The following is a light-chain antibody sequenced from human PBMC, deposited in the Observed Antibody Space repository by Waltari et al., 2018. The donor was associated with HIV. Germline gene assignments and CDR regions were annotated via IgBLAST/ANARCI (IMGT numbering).Light chain of an antibody. CDR2: ENN. CDR3: GAWDSSLFVFV. CDR1: TSNIGSNF. Sequence: QSVLTQPPSVSAAAGQKVTISCSGGTSNIGSNFVSCYQQLPGTVHKLLIYENNKRPSGMPDRFSGSKSGTLATLGITGLQPGDEADYYCGAWDSSLFVFVFGTGTKVTAL. V-gene: IGLV1-51*02. J-gene: IGLJ1*01.